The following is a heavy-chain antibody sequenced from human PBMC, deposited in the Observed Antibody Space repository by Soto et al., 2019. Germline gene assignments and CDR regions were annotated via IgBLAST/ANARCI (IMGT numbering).Heavy chain of an antibody. CDR1: GYIFVNYG. CDR2: ISPYTGNT. CDR3: VMVDNYVTHTPQDV. D-gene: IGHD3-16*01. V-gene: IGHV1-18*01. Sequence: QVQLVQSGDEVKKPGASVKVSCKASGYIFVNYGIAWVRQAPGQGLEWMGWISPYTGNTHSATKVQDRLTMTTDTSTSTAYMDLGSLTSDDTAVYYCVMVDNYVTHTPQDVWGQGTTVTVSS. J-gene: IGHJ6*02.